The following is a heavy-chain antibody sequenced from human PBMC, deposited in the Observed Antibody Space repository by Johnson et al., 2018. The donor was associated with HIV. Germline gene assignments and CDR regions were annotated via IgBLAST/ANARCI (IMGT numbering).Heavy chain of an antibody. CDR1: GFTFSDSY. CDR3: ARSVNAGRPFDI. V-gene: IGHV3-11*04. Sequence: QVQLVESGGGLVKPGGSLRLSCGASGFTFSDSYMNWIRQAPGKGLEWVSYLSSSDSAIWYADSVKGRFTVSRDNAKNSLYLQMNSLRAEDTAVYYCARSVNAGRPFDIWGQGTLVTVSS. J-gene: IGHJ3*02. CDR2: LSSSDSAI. D-gene: IGHD2-8*01.